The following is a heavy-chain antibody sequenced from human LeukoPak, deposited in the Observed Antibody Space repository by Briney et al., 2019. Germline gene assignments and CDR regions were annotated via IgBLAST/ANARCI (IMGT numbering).Heavy chain of an antibody. D-gene: IGHD3-16*01. J-gene: IGHJ4*02. CDR2: IHYSGST. Sequence: PSETLSLTCTVSGGSITSSYWSWIRQPPGKGLEWIGNIHYSGSTNYNPSLKSRVTISVDTSKNQFSLKLSSVTAADTAVYYCARATAYYCIDYWGQGTLVTVSS. V-gene: IGHV4-59*01. CDR3: ARATAYYCIDY. CDR1: GGSITSSY.